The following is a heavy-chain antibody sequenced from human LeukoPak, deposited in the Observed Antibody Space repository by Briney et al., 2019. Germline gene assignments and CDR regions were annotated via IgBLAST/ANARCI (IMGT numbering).Heavy chain of an antibody. D-gene: IGHD2-2*01. CDR3: AKEGAWGPAATNFEY. CDR2: IKQDGSEK. CDR1: GFTFSSYW. Sequence: TGGSLRLSCAASGFTFSSYWMSWVRQAPGKGLEWVANIKQDGSEKYYVDSVKGRFTISRDNAKNSLYLQMSSLRADDTAVYYCAKEGAWGPAATNFEYWGQGTLVTVSS. V-gene: IGHV3-7*01. J-gene: IGHJ4*02.